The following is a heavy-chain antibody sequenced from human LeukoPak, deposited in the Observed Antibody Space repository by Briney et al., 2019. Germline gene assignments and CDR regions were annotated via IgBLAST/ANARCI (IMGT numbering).Heavy chain of an antibody. J-gene: IGHJ3*02. D-gene: IGHD3-22*01. Sequence: SQTLSLTCTVSGGSVNSGNYYWTWIRQPAGKRLEWIGRIYTSGSTNYNPFLKSRVTISIDASKNQFSLRLSSVTAADTAVYYCAREIVVYAFDIWGQGTMVTVSS. CDR1: GGSVNSGNYY. V-gene: IGHV4-61*02. CDR2: IYTSGST. CDR3: AREIVVYAFDI.